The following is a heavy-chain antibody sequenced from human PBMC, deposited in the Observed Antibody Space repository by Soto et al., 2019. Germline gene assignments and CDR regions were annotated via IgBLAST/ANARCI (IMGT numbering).Heavy chain of an antibody. V-gene: IGHV4-38-2*01. CDR3: AKVGGGWPMTAAAGRFDS. D-gene: IGHD6-13*01. CDR2: IYHSGSA. Sequence: SETLSLTCEVSGYSISNGYYWGWIRQPPGMGVEWIGSIYHSGSASYNPSLRSRVTMSVDTSRNQFSLKLTSVTAADTAMYYCAKVGGGWPMTAAAGRFDSWGQGTLVTVSS. CDR1: GYSISNGYY. J-gene: IGHJ4*02.